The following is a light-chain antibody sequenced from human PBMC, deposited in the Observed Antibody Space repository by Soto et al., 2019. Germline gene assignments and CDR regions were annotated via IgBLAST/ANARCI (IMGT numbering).Light chain of an antibody. CDR3: SSYTTTSTYVV. J-gene: IGLJ2*01. Sequence: QSALTQPASVSASPGQSITISCTGTSSDIGGYNYVSWYQQHPGKAPKLMISDVSNRPSGVSDRFSGSKSGNTASLTISGLQAEDEDDYFCSSYTTTSTYVVFGGGTKLTVL. CDR1: SSDIGGYNY. CDR2: DVS. V-gene: IGLV2-14*03.